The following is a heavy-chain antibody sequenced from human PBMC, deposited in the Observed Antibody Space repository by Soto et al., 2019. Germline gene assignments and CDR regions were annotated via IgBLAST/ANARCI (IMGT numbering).Heavy chain of an antibody. J-gene: IGHJ3*02. V-gene: IGHV4-39*01. Sequence: SETLSLTCTVSGGSISSSSYYWGWIRQPPGKGLEWIGSIYYSGSTYYNPSLKSRVTISVDTSKNQFSLKLSSVTAADTAVYYCARVPIVGYCSGGSCSYDAFDIWGQGTMVTVSS. CDR2: IYYSGST. CDR1: GGSISSSSYY. D-gene: IGHD2-15*01. CDR3: ARVPIVGYCSGGSCSYDAFDI.